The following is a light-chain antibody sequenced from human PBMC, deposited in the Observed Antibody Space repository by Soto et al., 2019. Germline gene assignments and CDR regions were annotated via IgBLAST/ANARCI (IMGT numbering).Light chain of an antibody. CDR3: QQYETFSGT. V-gene: IGKV1-5*01. CDR2: EAS. CDR1: QSISGW. J-gene: IGKJ1*01. Sequence: DIQMTQSPSTLSASVGDRVTITCRASQSISGWLAWYQQKPGTAPKLLIYEASNLESGVPSRFSGSGSGTKFTLTIASLQPGDFATYYCQQYETFSGTFGPGTKVDIK.